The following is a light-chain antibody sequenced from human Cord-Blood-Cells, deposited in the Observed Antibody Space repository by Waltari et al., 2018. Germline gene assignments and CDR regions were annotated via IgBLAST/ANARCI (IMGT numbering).Light chain of an antibody. Sequence: DIQMTQSPSLLSASVGDRVTITCQASQDISNYLNWYQQKPGKAPKLLIYDASNLETGVPSRFSGSGSGTDFTFTISSLQPEDIATYYCQQYDNHPLTFGGGTKVEIK. CDR2: DAS. CDR3: QQYDNHPLT. CDR1: QDISNY. J-gene: IGKJ4*01. V-gene: IGKV1-33*01.